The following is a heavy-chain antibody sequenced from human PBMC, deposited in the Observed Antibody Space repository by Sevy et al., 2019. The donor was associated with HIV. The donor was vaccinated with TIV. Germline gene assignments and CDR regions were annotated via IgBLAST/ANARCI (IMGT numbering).Heavy chain of an antibody. Sequence: GGSLRLSCLTSGFTFSSYAMSWVRQTPGKGLEWVSAIGGSADYTYYADSVKGRFTISRDNSKNTLYLQMNGLRAEDTAVYYCAKEVSAHSYSDYWGQGTLVTVSS. CDR1: GFTFSSYA. D-gene: IGHD3-10*01. V-gene: IGHV3-23*01. CDR3: AKEVSAHSYSDY. CDR2: IGGSADYT. J-gene: IGHJ4*02.